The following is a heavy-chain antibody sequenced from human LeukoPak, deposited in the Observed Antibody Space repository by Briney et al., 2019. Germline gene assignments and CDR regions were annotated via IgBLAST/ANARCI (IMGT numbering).Heavy chain of an antibody. V-gene: IGHV3-9*01. CDR2: ISWNSGSI. CDR1: GFTFDDYA. D-gene: IGHD6-19*01. J-gene: IGHJ4*02. CDR3: AKDIGGSSSGPTDY. Sequence: PGGSLRLSCAASGFTFDDYAMHWVRQAPGKGLEWVSGISWNSGSIGYADSVKGRFTISRDNAKNSLYLQMNSLRAEDTVLYYCAKDIGGSSSGPTDYWGQGTLVTVSS.